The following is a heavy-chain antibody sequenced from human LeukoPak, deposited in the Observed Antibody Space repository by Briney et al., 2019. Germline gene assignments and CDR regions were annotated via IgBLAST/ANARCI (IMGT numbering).Heavy chain of an antibody. CDR1: GFTFNRNA. J-gene: IGHJ4*02. V-gene: IGHV3-23*01. Sequence: GGSLRLSCAASGFTFNRNAISWVRQAPGKGLEWVSTIGGSGDKMFYADSVKGRFTISRDNSKNMVHLQMNSLTGEDTALYYCVRRGDASSGWGDHDFWGQGALVTVSS. CDR2: IGGSGDKM. D-gene: IGHD6-19*01. CDR3: VRRGDASSGWGDHDF.